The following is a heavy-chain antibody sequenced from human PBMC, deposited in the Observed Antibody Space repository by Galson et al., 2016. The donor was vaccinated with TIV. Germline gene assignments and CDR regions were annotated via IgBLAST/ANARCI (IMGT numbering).Heavy chain of an antibody. D-gene: IGHD4-11*01. Sequence: SLRLSCAASGFMFSNDNMHWVRQAPGKGLEWVACISGRGSYISYADSVKGRFTISRDNARNSLYLHMDSLGAEDTAIYYCTREDRNYVPVYDGFDIWGPGTMVTVSS. CDR3: TREDRNYVPVYDGFDI. CDR2: ISGRGSYI. CDR1: GFMFSNDN. V-gene: IGHV3-21*04. J-gene: IGHJ3*02.